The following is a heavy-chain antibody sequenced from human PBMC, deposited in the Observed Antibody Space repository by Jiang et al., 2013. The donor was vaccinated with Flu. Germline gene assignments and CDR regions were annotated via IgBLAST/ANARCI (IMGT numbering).Heavy chain of an antibody. CDR1: GGTFSSYA. CDR2: IIPIFGTA. J-gene: IGHJ3*02. D-gene: IGHD5-24*01. CDR3: ARDGALGFDGYNRPRITNDAFDI. V-gene: IGHV1-69*06. Sequence: QLVESGAEVKKPGSSVKVSCKASGGTFSSYAISWVRQAPGQGLEWMGGIIPIFGTANYAQKFQGRVTITADKSTSTAYMELSSLRSEDTAVYYCARDGALGFDGYNRPRITNDAFDIWGQGTMVTVSS.